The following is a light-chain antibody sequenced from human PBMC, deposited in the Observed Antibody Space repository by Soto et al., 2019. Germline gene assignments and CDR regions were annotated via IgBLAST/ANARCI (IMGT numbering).Light chain of an antibody. CDR2: RAD. CDR3: AAWDDTLSGLV. Sequence: QSVLTQPPSASGAPGQTVTISCSGRSSNIGSNYVYWYQQLPETAPRLLSYRADQRPSGIPDRFSGSKSGTSASLAISGLRSEDEADYYCAAWDDTLSGLVFGGGTQLTVL. V-gene: IGLV1-47*01. J-gene: IGLJ2*01. CDR1: SSNIGSNY.